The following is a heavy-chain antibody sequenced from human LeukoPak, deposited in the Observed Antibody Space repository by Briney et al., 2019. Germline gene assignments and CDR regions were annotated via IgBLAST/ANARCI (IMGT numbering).Heavy chain of an antibody. J-gene: IGHJ3*02. V-gene: IGHV3-7*01. D-gene: IGHD6-6*01. CDR2: IKQDGSDK. CDR1: GFTFSSYW. CDR3: ARYRGLWQLVGKDAFDI. Sequence: GGSLRLSCAASGFTFSSYWMSWVRQAPGKGLEWVANIKQDGSDKYYVDSVKGRFTISRDNAKNSLYLQMNSLRAEDTAVYYCARYRGLWQLVGKDAFDIWGQGTMVTVSS.